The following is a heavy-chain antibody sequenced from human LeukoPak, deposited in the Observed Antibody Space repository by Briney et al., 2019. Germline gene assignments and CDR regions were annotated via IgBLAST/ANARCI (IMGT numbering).Heavy chain of an antibody. CDR2: ISSTSSYI. CDR1: GFTFGSYS. D-gene: IGHD6-19*01. J-gene: IGHJ4*02. Sequence: GGSLRLSCAASGFTFGSYSMNWVRQVPGKGLQWVSSISSTSSYIYYADSVKGRFTVSRDNSKNTLYLQMNSLRAEDTAVYYCAKDWVAVAGTYYWGQGTLVTVSS. CDR3: AKDWVAVAGTYY. V-gene: IGHV3-21*01.